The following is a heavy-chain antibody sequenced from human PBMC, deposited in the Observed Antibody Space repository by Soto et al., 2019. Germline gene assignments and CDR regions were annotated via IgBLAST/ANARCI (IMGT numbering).Heavy chain of an antibody. V-gene: IGHV4-34*01. CDR3: ARGRDGGAAN. Sequence: QVHLQQWGAGLLKPSETLSLTCAVYGGSLSGYYWSWIRQPPGKGLEWIGEINPSGSTNYTPSLKSRVTMSGDTPKNPFTLKLISVNAADTDVYYCARGRDGGAANWGQGTLVTVSS. CDR1: GGSLSGYY. CDR2: INPSGST. D-gene: IGHD4-17*01. J-gene: IGHJ4*02.